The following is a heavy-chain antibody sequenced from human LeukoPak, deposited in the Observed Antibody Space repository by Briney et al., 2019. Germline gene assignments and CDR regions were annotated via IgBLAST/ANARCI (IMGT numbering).Heavy chain of an antibody. J-gene: IGHJ5*02. Sequence: SQTLSLTCAISGDSVSSNSAAWNWIRQSPSRGLEWLGRTYYRSKWYNDYAVSVKSRITINPDTSKNQFSLQLSSVTPEDTAVYYCARDKSLYSSSWYVNWFDPWGQGTLVTVSS. V-gene: IGHV6-1*01. CDR2: TYYRSKWYN. CDR1: GDSVSSNSAA. D-gene: IGHD6-13*01. CDR3: ARDKSLYSSSWYVNWFDP.